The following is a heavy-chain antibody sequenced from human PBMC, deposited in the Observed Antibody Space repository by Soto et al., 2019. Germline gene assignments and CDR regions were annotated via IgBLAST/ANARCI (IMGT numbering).Heavy chain of an antibody. V-gene: IGHV3-23*01. CDR2: ISGSGGST. Sequence: SLRLSCAASGFTFSSYAMSWVRQAPGKGLEWVSAISGSGGSTYYADSVKGRFTISRDNSKNTLYLQMNSLRAEDTAVYYCAKRVRLSIAARPTSYYYGMDVWGQGTTVTVSS. D-gene: IGHD6-6*01. CDR3: AKRVRLSIAARPTSYYYGMDV. J-gene: IGHJ6*02. CDR1: GFTFSSYA.